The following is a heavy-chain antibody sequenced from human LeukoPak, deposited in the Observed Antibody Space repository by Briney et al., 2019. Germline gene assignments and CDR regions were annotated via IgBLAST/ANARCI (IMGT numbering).Heavy chain of an antibody. V-gene: IGHV3-23*01. J-gene: IGHJ4*02. CDR3: AKECDYSPGHKFDL. CDR2: LFTGGGRT. Sequence: QTGGSLRLSCAASGFTFNNYLMRWVRQAPGKGLEWVSVLFTGGGRTLYADSVKGRFTISGDTSRTTLYLQMNGLRAEDTAVYYCAKECDYSPGHKFDLWGQGTLVTVSS. CDR1: GFTFNNYL. D-gene: IGHD3-10*01.